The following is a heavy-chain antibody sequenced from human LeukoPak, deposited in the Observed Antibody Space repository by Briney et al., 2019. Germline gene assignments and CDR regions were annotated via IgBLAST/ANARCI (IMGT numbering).Heavy chain of an antibody. D-gene: IGHD3-22*01. CDR3: ARGSGDGSGWGFDD. Sequence: SETLSLTCAVYGGSFSGYYWSFIRQPPGKGLEWIGEIDHHEDTNYSPSLKSRVTISLDTSKAQFSLRLKSVTAADTAVYYCARGSGDGSGWGFDDWGQGTLVTVSS. V-gene: IGHV4-34*01. J-gene: IGHJ4*02. CDR2: IDHHEDT. CDR1: GGSFSGYY.